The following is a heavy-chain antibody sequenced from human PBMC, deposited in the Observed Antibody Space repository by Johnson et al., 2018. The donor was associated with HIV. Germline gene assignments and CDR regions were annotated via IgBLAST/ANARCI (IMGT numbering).Heavy chain of an antibody. Sequence: VQLVESGGGLVQPGGSLRLSCAASGFTFSSYAMHWVRQAPGKVLEYVAAISSNGGSTYYADSVKGRFTISRDNTKNTLYLQMGSLRAEDMAVYYCARDAISSNGRAFDIWGQGTMVTVSS. CDR1: GFTFSSYA. V-gene: IGHV3-64*07. J-gene: IGHJ3*02. CDR3: ARDAISSNGRAFDI. CDR2: ISSNGGST. D-gene: IGHD6-6*01.